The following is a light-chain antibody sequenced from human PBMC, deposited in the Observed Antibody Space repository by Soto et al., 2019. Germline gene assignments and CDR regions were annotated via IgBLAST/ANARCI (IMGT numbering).Light chain of an antibody. J-gene: IGLJ2*01. CDR1: SSDVGGYNY. CDR3: SSYTSSSTLV. V-gene: IGLV2-14*03. Sequence: QSALTQPASVSGSPGQAITISCTGTSSDVGGYNYVSWYQQHPGKAPKLIIYDVSNRPSGVSNRFSGSKSGNTASLTISGFKAKDEADYYCSSYTSSSTLVFGGGTKLTVL. CDR2: DVS.